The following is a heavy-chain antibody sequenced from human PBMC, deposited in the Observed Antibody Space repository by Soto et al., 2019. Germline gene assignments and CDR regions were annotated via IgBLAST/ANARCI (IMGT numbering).Heavy chain of an antibody. Sequence: PSETLSLTCTFSCGSISGYFWNWIRQPPGKGLEWIGYMSYTGNTNYNPSLTSRVSISVDTSKNQFSLNLNSVTAADTAVYYCARADTTIVPLAQWGQGTLVTVSS. CDR1: CGSISGYF. J-gene: IGHJ4*02. V-gene: IGHV4-59*01. CDR3: ARADTTIVPLAQ. D-gene: IGHD3-10*01. CDR2: MSYTGNT.